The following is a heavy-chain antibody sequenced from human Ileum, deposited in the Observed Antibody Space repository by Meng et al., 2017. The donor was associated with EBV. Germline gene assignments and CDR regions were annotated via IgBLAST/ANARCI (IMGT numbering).Heavy chain of an antibody. V-gene: IGHV1-18*01. CDR3: ARAGNGGSYYFTY. Sequence: QIQLVQSGPKVKKPGDSVKVSCKASGYTFSNYGISWLRQAPGQGLEWMGWISAYNGNTNYAQNLQGRVTMTTDTSTGTAYMEVRSLRSDDTAVYYCARAGNGGSYYFTYWGQGTLVTVSS. CDR2: ISAYNGNT. CDR1: GYTFSNYG. D-gene: IGHD1-26*01. J-gene: IGHJ4*02.